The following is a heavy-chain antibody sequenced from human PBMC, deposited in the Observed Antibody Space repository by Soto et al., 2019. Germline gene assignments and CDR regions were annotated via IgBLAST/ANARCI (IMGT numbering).Heavy chain of an antibody. CDR1: GFTFSSYG. V-gene: IGHV3-30*18. D-gene: IGHD3-3*01. CDR2: ISYDGSNK. J-gene: IGHJ6*02. CDR3: AKDPPWTVGPLAMDV. Sequence: GGSLRLSCAASGFTFSSYGMHWVRQAPGKGLEWVAVISYDGSNKYYADSVKGRFTISRDNSKNTLYLHMNSLRVEDTAVYYCAKDPPWTVGPLAMDVWGQGTTVTVSS.